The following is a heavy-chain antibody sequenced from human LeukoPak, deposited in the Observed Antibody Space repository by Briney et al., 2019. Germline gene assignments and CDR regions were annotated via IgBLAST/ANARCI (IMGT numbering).Heavy chain of an antibody. Sequence: PSETLSLTCTVSGGSVSTGSDFLSWIRQPPGKGLEWIGYIYYSGSTNYNPSLKSRVTISVDRSENQFSLKLSSVTAADTAVYYCARGASYNWNLYYYYYYMDVWGKGTTVTVSS. V-gene: IGHV4-61*01. CDR1: GGSVSTGSDF. J-gene: IGHJ6*03. CDR2: IYYSGST. CDR3: ARGASYNWNLYYYYYYMDV. D-gene: IGHD1-20*01.